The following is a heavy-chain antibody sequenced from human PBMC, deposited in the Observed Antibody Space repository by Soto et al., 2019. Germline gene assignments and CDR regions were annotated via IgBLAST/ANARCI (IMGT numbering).Heavy chain of an antibody. CDR2: ISSSSSYI. V-gene: IGHV3-21*01. Sequence: EVQLVESGGGLVKPGGSLRLSCAASGFTFSSYSMNWVRQAPGKGLEWVSSISSSSSYIYYADSVKGRFTISRDNAKNSLYLQMNSLRAEDTAVYYCARAGFWSGYYEYIWFDPWGQGTLVTVSS. J-gene: IGHJ5*02. D-gene: IGHD3-3*01. CDR3: ARAGFWSGYYEYIWFDP. CDR1: GFTFSSYS.